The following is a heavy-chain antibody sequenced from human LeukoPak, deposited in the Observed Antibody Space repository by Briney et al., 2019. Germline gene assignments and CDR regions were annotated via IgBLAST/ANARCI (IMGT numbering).Heavy chain of an antibody. D-gene: IGHD3-22*01. V-gene: IGHV4-59*01. J-gene: IGHJ4*02. CDR1: GGSISSYY. CDR3: ASTYYYDSSGYPLDY. Sequence: SETLSLTCTVSGGSISSYYWSWIRQPPGKGLEWLGYIYYSGSTNYNPSLKSRVTISVDTSKNQFSLKLSSVTAADTAVYYCASTYYYDSSGYPLDYWGQGTLVTVSS. CDR2: IYYSGST.